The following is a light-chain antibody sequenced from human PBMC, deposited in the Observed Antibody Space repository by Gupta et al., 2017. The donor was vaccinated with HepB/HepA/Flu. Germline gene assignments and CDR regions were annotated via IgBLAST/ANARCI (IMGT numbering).Light chain of an antibody. CDR3: QSYDRSRSGWV. CDR1: GPNIGSGYV. V-gene: IGLV1-40*01. J-gene: IGLJ3*02. Sequence: SVLTQPPSVSGAPGQRVIISCTGSGPNIGSGYVVHWYQQLPGTAPKLLIFDNNNRPSGVPDRFSGSKSGASASLAITGLQADDEAVYFCQSYDRSRSGWVFGGGTKLTVL. CDR2: DNN.